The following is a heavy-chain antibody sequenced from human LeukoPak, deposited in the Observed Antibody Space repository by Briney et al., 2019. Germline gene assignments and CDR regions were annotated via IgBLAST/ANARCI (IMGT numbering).Heavy chain of an antibody. CDR3: ARADYYGLDF. Sequence: SETLSLTCTVSGGSISDFYCNWIRQPPGKGLGWIGYISNSGKTNLNPSLKGRVTLSVDMSKRQFSLKLNSVTAADTAVYYCARADYYGLDFWGQGTTVTVSS. CDR2: ISNSGKT. V-gene: IGHV4-59*08. J-gene: IGHJ6*02. CDR1: GGSISDFY.